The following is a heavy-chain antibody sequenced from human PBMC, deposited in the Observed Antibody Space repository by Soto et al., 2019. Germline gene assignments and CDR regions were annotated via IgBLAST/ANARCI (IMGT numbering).Heavy chain of an antibody. Sequence: SETLSLTCALSGDSIISDKWWSWVRQAPGKGLEWIGEIHHGGNSKYNPSLKSRVIISVDRSKDQFSLNLTSVTDADTAVYYCARGESQQQRDYWGQGTLVTVSS. J-gene: IGHJ4*02. CDR3: ARGESQQQRDY. CDR1: GDSIISDKW. V-gene: IGHV4-4*02. D-gene: IGHD6-25*01. CDR2: IHHGGNS.